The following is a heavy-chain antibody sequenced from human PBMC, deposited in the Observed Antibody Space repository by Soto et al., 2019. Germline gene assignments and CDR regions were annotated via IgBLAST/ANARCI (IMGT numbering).Heavy chain of an antibody. CDR1: GYTFTSYA. V-gene: IGHV1-3*01. J-gene: IGHJ5*02. CDR2: INAGNGNT. Sequence: ASVKVSCKASGYTFTSYAMHWVRQAPGQRLEWMGWINAGNGNTKYSQKFQGRVTITRDTSASTAYMELSSLRSEDTAVYYCARTPPQDIVVVVAATTGLDPWGQGTLVTVSS. CDR3: ARTPPQDIVVVVAATTGLDP. D-gene: IGHD2-15*01.